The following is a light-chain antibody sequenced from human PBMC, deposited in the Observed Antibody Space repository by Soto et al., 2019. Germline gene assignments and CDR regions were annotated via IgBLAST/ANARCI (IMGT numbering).Light chain of an antibody. CDR1: HSVLYSSNNKNY. J-gene: IGKJ5*01. V-gene: IGKV4-1*01. CDR2: WAS. CDR3: QQYYETPPLT. Sequence: DIVMTQSPDSLAVSLGERATINFKSSHSVLYSSNNKNYLAWYQHKPGQPPKLLIYWASARESGVPDRFSGSGSGTDFTLTIISLQAEDVAIYHCQQYYETPPLTFGQGTRLEIK.